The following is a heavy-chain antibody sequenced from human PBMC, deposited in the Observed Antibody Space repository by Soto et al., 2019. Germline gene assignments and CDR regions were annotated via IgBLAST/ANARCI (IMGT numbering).Heavy chain of an antibody. V-gene: IGHV4-30-2*01. D-gene: IGHD4-17*01. CDR1: EGSFSTGDYS. CDR2: IYTSGST. J-gene: IGHJ4*02. CDR3: ARGKDYGGVPFDY. Sequence: SETLSLTCAVSEGSFSTGDYSWNWIRQPPGKGLEWIGYIYTSGSTYYSSSLRSRVTISVDRSKNQFSLQLTSVTAADTAVYYCARGKDYGGVPFDYWGQGLLVTVSS.